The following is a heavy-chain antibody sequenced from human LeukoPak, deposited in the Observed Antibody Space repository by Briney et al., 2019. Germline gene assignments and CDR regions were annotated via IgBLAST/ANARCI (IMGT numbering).Heavy chain of an antibody. CDR2: IYTSGST. V-gene: IGHV4-4*07. D-gene: IGHD4-11*01. J-gene: IGHJ4*02. CDR1: GGSISSYY. CDR3: ARDLSEDWVSNYFYGEPFDY. Sequence: SETLSLTCTVSGGSISSYYWSWIRQPAGKGLEWIGRIYTSGSTNYNPSLKSRVTMTRDTSISTAYMELSRLRSDDTAVYYCARDLSEDWVSNYFYGEPFDYWGQGTLVTVSS.